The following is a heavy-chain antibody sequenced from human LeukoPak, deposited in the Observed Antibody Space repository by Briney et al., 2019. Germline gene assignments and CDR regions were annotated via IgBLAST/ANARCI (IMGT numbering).Heavy chain of an antibody. J-gene: IGHJ5*02. Sequence: GESLKISCKGSGYSFTSYWIGWVRQMPGKGLEWMGIIYPGDSDTRYSPSFQGQVTISADKSISTAYLQWSSLKASDTAMYYCARQYCSSTSCYILNWFDPWDQGTLVTVSS. CDR2: IYPGDSDT. V-gene: IGHV5-51*01. D-gene: IGHD2-2*02. CDR3: ARQYCSSTSCYILNWFDP. CDR1: GYSFTSYW.